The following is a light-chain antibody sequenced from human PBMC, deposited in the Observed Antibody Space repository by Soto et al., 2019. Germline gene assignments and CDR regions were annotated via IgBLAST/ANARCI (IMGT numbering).Light chain of an antibody. CDR2: DAS. Sequence: DIQMTQSPSTLSASVGDRVTITCRASQSISTWLAWYQQKPGKPPKLLIYDASTLETGVPSRFSGSGSGTEFTLTISSLQPDDFATYYCHQFNTFSWTFGQGTKVDNK. J-gene: IGKJ1*01. CDR3: HQFNTFSWT. CDR1: QSISTW. V-gene: IGKV1-5*01.